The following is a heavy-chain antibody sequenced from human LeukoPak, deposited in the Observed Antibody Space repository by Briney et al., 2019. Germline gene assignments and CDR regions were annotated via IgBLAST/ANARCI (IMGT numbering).Heavy chain of an antibody. CDR1: GGTFSSYA. V-gene: IGHV1-69*13. CDR2: IIPIFGTA. D-gene: IGHD2-2*01. J-gene: IGHJ6*02. Sequence: GASVNVSCKASGGTFSSYAISWVRQAPGQGLEWMGGIIPIFGTANYAQKFQGRVTITADESTSTAYMELSSLRSEDTAVYYCARDWDIVVGVLYYYYGMDVWGQGTTVTVSS. CDR3: ARDWDIVVGVLYYYYGMDV.